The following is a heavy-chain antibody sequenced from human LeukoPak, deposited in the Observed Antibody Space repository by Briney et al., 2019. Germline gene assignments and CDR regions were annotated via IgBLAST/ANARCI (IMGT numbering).Heavy chain of an antibody. D-gene: IGHD1-14*01. CDR2: ILSDGNDK. CDR1: GFNFSRYE. J-gene: IGHJ4*02. V-gene: IGHV3-30*04. Sequence: AGGSLSLSYSASGFNFSRYEMHWVRQAPGRGLEWVAIILSDGNDKYYADSVKGRFTISRDNSKDTLDLQMNSLRADDTAVYYCAKDRTGTWSWDYWGQGTLVIVSS. CDR3: AKDRTGTWSWDY.